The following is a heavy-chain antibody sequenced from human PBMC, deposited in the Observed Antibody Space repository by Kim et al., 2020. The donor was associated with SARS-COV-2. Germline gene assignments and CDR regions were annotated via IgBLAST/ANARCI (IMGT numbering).Heavy chain of an antibody. D-gene: IGHD3-3*01. Sequence: SETLSLTCTVSGGSISSSSYYWGWIRQPPGKGLEWIGSIYYSGSTYYNPSLKSRVTISVDTSKNQFSLKLSSVTAADTAVYYCARHPSGPLYDFWSAGDYWGQGTLVTVSS. J-gene: IGHJ4*02. CDR2: IYYSGST. V-gene: IGHV4-39*01. CDR3: ARHPSGPLYDFWSAGDY. CDR1: GGSISSSSYY.